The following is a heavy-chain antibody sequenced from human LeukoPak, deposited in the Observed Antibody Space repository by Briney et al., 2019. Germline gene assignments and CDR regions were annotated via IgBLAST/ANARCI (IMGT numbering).Heavy chain of an antibody. CDR1: GGTFSSYA. J-gene: IGHJ4*02. CDR2: IIPILGIA. D-gene: IGHD3-22*01. CDR3: ARGRGTYYYDSSGYYYFGHFDY. V-gene: IGHV1-69*04. Sequence: SVKVSCKASGGTFSSYAISWVRQAPGQGLEWMGRIIPILGIANYAQKFQGRVTITADKSTSTAYMELSSLRSEDTAVYYCARGRGTYYYDSSGYYYFGHFDYWGQGTLVTVSS.